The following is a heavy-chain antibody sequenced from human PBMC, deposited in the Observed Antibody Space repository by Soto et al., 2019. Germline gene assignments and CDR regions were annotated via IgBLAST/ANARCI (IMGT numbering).Heavy chain of an antibody. CDR1: GFTFSNYW. CDR3: AGYHSEWGIY. J-gene: IGHJ4*02. CDR2: IKYDGSKR. V-gene: IGHV3-7*01. D-gene: IGHD6-25*01. Sequence: EVQLVESGGGLVQPGGSLRLSCAASGFTFSNYWMNWVRQAPGKGLEWVANIKYDGSKRDYLDSVKGRFTISRDNAKNSLYLQMNSLRAEDTGVYYCAGYHSEWGIYWGQGTLVSVSS.